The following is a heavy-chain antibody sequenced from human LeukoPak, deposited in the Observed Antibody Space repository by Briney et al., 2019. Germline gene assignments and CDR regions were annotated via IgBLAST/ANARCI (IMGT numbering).Heavy chain of an antibody. D-gene: IGHD2-2*01. CDR3: CKDRGSGTLDYYYGMDV. Sequence: PGGSLSLSCAASGFTFSSYAMSWVRQAPGKGLEWVSAISGSGGSTYYADSVKGRFTISRDNSKNTLYLQMNRLRDEDTGVYYCCKDRGSGTLDYYYGMDVWGQGTTVTVSS. CDR1: GFTFSSYA. CDR2: ISGSGGST. J-gene: IGHJ6*02. V-gene: IGHV3-23*01.